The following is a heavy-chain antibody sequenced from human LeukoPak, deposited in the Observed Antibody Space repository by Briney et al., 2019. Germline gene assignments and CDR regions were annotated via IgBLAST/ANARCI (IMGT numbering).Heavy chain of an antibody. J-gene: IGHJ3*02. D-gene: IGHD2-2*01. Sequence: GGSLRLSCVGSGFTFSRYSMNWVRQAPGKGPEWVSSIRSDASSIYYADSVKGRFTISRDNAKNSVFLQMNSLGAGDTAVYYCAWDMRGDGFDIWGQGTMVTVSS. CDR3: AWDMRGDGFDI. CDR2: IRSDASSI. V-gene: IGHV3-21*01. CDR1: GFTFSRYS.